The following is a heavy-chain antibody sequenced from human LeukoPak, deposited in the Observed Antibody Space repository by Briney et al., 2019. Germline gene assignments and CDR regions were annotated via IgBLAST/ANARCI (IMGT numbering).Heavy chain of an antibody. D-gene: IGHD3-3*01. J-gene: IGHJ6*02. CDR2: INAGNGNT. Sequence: GASVKVSCKASGYTFTSYAMHWVRQAPGQRLEWMGWINAGNGNTKYSQKFQGRVTITRDTSASTVYMELSSLRSEDTAVYYCARDIWTKGSYDFWSGYSYGMDVWGQGTTVTVSS. CDR3: ARDIWTKGSYDFWSGYSYGMDV. CDR1: GYTFTSYA. V-gene: IGHV1-3*01.